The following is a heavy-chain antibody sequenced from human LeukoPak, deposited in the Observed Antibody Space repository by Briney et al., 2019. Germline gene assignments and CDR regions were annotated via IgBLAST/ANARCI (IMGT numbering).Heavy chain of an antibody. Sequence: PSETLSLTCTVPGGSIKAYYWRCIRQPPGKGLEWIAYVRDNGENNYNPSLKSRLPIAAATATNQASLRLNFATAADPAIYYFARQPANTAAFDIWGLGTMVTVSS. CDR2: VRDNGEN. D-gene: IGHD5-18*01. J-gene: IGHJ3*02. CDR1: GGSIKAYY. CDR3: ARQPANTAAFDI. V-gene: IGHV4-59*08.